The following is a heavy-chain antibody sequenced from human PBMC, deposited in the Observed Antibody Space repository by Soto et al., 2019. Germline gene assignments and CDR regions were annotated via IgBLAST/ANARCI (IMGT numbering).Heavy chain of an antibody. CDR2: IWYDGSNK. CDR1: GFTFSSYG. Sequence: GGSLRLSCAASGFTFSSYGMHWVRQAPGKGLEWVAVIWYDGSNKYYADSVKGRFTISRDNSKNTLYLQMNSLRAEDTAVYYYARDSSSSWPSLDYWGQGTLVTVSS. D-gene: IGHD6-13*01. V-gene: IGHV3-33*08. CDR3: ARDSSSSWPSLDY. J-gene: IGHJ4*02.